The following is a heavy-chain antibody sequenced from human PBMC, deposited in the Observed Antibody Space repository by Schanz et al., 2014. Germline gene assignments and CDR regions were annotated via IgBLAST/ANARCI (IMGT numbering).Heavy chain of an antibody. J-gene: IGHJ5*02. V-gene: IGHV1-69*08. D-gene: IGHD2-2*01. CDR3: ARDRRRYCSTASCLHDNWFDP. Sequence: QVHLVQSGAEVKKPGASVKVSCKASGGTFNSYTINWVRQAPGQGLEWMGRIIPILGIANYAQKFQGRVTITADRSTSTAYMELSSLRSDDTAVYYCARDRRRYCSTASCLHDNWFDPWGQGTLVIVSS. CDR1: GGTFNSYT. CDR2: IIPILGIA.